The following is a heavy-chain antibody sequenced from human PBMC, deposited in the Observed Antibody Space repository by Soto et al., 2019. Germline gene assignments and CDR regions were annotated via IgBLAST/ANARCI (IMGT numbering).Heavy chain of an antibody. CDR3: ARGGLGYCSGGSCYSAELSRYYYGMDV. D-gene: IGHD2-15*01. CDR1: GGSISSGGYY. J-gene: IGHJ6*02. Sequence: SETLSLTCTVSGGSISSGGYYWSWIRQHPGKGLEWIGYIYYSGSTYYNPSLKNRVTISVDTSKNQFSLKLSSVTAADTAVYYCARGGLGYCSGGSCYSAELSRYYYGMDVWGQGTTVTVSS. V-gene: IGHV4-31*03. CDR2: IYYSGST.